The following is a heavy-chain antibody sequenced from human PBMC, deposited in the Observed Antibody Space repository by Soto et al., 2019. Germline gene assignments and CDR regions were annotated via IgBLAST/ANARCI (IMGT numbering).Heavy chain of an antibody. CDR3: AKDSYDYGMDV. V-gene: IGHV3-30*18. J-gene: IGHJ6*02. Sequence: PGGSLRLSCSASGFTFSSYGMHWVRQAPGKGLEWVAVISYDGSNKYYADSVKGRFTISRDNSKNTLYLQMNSLRAEDTAVYYCAKDSYDYGMDVWGQGTTVTVSS. D-gene: IGHD5-18*01. CDR2: ISYDGSNK. CDR1: GFTFSSYG.